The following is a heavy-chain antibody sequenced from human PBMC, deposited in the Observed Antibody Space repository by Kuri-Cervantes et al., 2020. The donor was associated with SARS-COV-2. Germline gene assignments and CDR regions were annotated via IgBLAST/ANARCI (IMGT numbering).Heavy chain of an antibody. Sequence: GESLKISCAASGFTFSSYGMHWVRQAPGKGLEWVAVIWYDGSNKCYADSVKGRFTISRDNSKNTLYLQMNSLRAEDTAVYYCARDPVVVAAADWDGMDVWGQGTTVTVSS. D-gene: IGHD2-15*01. CDR3: ARDPVVVAAADWDGMDV. CDR2: IWYDGSNK. V-gene: IGHV3-33*08. J-gene: IGHJ6*02. CDR1: GFTFSSYG.